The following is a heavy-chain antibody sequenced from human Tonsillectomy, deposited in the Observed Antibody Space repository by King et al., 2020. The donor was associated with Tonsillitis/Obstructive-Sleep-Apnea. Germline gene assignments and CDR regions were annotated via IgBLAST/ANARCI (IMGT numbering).Heavy chain of an antibody. Sequence: QGQLVQSGGGVVQPGKSLRLSCAASGFTFNSYGMHWVRQAPGKGLEWVAVIWYDGSNKYYADSVKGRFTISRDNSKNTLYLQMNSLRAEDTAVYYCARADSSGPFSYYYYAMDVWGQGTTVTVPS. CDR3: ARADSSGPFSYYYYAMDV. J-gene: IGHJ6*02. CDR1: GFTFNSYG. CDR2: IWYDGSNK. V-gene: IGHV3-33*01. D-gene: IGHD3-22*01.